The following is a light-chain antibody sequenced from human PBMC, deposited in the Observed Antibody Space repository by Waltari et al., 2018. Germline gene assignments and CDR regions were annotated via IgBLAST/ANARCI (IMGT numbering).Light chain of an antibody. J-gene: IGKJ3*01. Sequence: DIQMTQSPSSLSASVGDRVTITCRASQSISSYLNWYQQKPGKAPKPLIYAASSLQSGVPSRFSGSVGGTDSKVTIRSLQPEEGATYYCQQSYSTVTFGPGTKVDIK. CDR2: AAS. V-gene: IGKV1-39*01. CDR3: QQSYSTVT. CDR1: QSISSY.